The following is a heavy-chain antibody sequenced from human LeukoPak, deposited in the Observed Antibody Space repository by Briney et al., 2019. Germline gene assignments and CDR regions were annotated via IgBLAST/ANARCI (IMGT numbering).Heavy chain of an antibody. CDR1: GFTFSSYG. CDR3: AVLGPYGSGSYYNTPNFDY. V-gene: IGHV3-33*01. Sequence: GGSLRLSCAASGFTFSSYGMHWVRQAPGKGLEWVAVIWYDGSNKYYADSVKGRFTISRDNSKNTLYLQMNSLRAEDTAVYYCAVLGPYGSGSYYNTPNFDYWGKGTTVTVSS. J-gene: IGHJ4*03. D-gene: IGHD3-10*01. CDR2: IWYDGSNK.